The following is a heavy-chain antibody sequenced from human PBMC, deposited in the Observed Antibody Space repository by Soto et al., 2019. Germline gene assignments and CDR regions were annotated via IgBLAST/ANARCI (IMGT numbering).Heavy chain of an antibody. CDR3: ARGSVDTVDSSGFYEY. J-gene: IGHJ4*02. CDR1: GGSFSAYY. D-gene: IGHD3-22*01. CDR2: INHSGGT. Sequence: WETLSLTCAVYGGSFSAYYWSWIRQPPGKGLEWIGEINHSGGTSYNPSLKSRVTISVDTSKSQFSLKLTSVTAADRAVYYCARGSVDTVDSSGFYEYCGQGTPVTVSS. V-gene: IGHV4-34*01.